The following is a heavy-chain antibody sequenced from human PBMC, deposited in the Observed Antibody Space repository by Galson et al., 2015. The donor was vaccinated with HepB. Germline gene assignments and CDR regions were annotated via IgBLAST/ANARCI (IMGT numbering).Heavy chain of an antibody. CDR1: GFTFSSYA. D-gene: IGHD3-10*01. CDR3: AKDLSVLWFGEGDY. V-gene: IGHV3-23*01. CDR2: ISGSGGST. Sequence: SLRLSCAASGFTFSSYAMSWVRQAPGKGLEWVSAISGSGGSTYYADSVKGRFTTSRDNSKNTLYLQMNSLRAEDTAVYYCAKDLSVLWFGEGDYWGQGTLVTVSS. J-gene: IGHJ4*02.